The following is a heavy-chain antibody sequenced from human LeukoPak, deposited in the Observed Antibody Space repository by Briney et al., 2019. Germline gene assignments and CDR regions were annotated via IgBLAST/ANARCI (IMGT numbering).Heavy chain of an antibody. V-gene: IGHV1-2*02. CDR2: INPNSGGT. J-gene: IGHJ5*02. CDR3: ARGDYLRYFDWLSSYGWFDP. Sequence: LWASVKVSCKASGYTFTGYYMHWVRQAPGQGLEWMGWINPNSGGTNYAQKFQGRVTMTRDTSISTAYMELSRLRSDDTAVYYCARGDYLRYFDWLSSYGWFDPWAREPWSPSPQ. CDR1: GYTFTGYY. D-gene: IGHD3-9*01.